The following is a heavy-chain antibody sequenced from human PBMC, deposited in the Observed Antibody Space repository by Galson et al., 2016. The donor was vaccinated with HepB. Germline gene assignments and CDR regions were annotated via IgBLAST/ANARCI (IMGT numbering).Heavy chain of an antibody. CDR2: TLGDGDTT. D-gene: IGHD1/OR15-1a*01. J-gene: IGHJ4*02. CDR3: AKAEKWEHDF. Sequence: SLRLSCAASGFTFSNYAMTWVRQAPGKGLEWVSGTLGDGDTTYYADSVKGRFSISRDKSKNTLFLQMNSLRAEDTAVYPCAKAEKWEHDFWGQGTLVTVSS. CDR1: GFTFSNYA. V-gene: IGHV3-23*01.